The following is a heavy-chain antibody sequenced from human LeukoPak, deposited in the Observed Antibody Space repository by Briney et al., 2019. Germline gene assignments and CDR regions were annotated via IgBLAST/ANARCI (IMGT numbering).Heavy chain of an antibody. CDR3: AREVPWVWNFDL. D-gene: IGHD1-26*01. V-gene: IGHV4-4*02. Sequence: KPSGTLSLTCAVSGGSVSSSNWWSWVRQPPGTGLEWIGYIYYSGSTYYNPSLKSRVTISVDTSKNQFSLKLNSVTAADTAVYYCAREVPWVWNFDLWGRGTLVTVSS. CDR2: IYYSGST. J-gene: IGHJ2*01. CDR1: GGSVSSSNW.